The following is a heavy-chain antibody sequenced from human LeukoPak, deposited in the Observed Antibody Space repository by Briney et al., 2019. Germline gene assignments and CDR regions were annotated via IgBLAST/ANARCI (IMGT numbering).Heavy chain of an antibody. V-gene: IGHV1-46*01. Sequence: VASVKVSCKASGYTFTRYYMHWVRQAPGQGLEWMGIINPSGGSTSYAQKFQGRVTMTRDTSTSTVYMELSSLRSEDTAVYYCARESSSGLMNDAFDIWGQGTMVTVSS. CDR3: ARESSSGLMNDAFDI. J-gene: IGHJ3*02. CDR2: INPSGGST. D-gene: IGHD6-19*01. CDR1: GYTFTRYY.